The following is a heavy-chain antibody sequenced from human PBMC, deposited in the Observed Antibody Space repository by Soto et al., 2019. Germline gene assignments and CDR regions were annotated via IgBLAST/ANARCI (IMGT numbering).Heavy chain of an antibody. J-gene: IGHJ6*02. D-gene: IGHD3-10*01. CDR1: GGTFSSYA. V-gene: IGHV1-69*13. Sequence: VKVSCKASGGTFSSYAISWVRQAPGQGLEWMGGIIPIFGTANYAQKFQGRVTITADESTSTAYMELSSLRSEDTAVYYCAREEYGSGSYYGYYGMDVWGQGTTVTVSS. CDR3: AREEYGSGSYYGYYGMDV. CDR2: IIPIFGTA.